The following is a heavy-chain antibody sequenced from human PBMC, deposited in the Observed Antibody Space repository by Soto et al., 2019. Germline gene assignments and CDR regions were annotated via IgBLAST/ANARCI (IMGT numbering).Heavy chain of an antibody. V-gene: IGHV3-23*01. J-gene: IGHJ6*02. CDR3: ARIRGYWYGLDV. CDR2: ITGTGGNT. CDR1: GFPLSTYG. Sequence: WSLRLSCAASGFPLSTYGMTWVRQAPGKGLEWVSAITGTGGNTYYVDSVKGRFTSSRDNSKNMLYLQMNSLRVEDTAVYYCARIRGYWYGLDVWGQGTTVTVSS.